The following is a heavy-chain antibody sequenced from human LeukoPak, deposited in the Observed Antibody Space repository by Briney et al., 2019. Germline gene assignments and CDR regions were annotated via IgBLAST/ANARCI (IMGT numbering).Heavy chain of an antibody. CDR1: GGSISGSSYY. D-gene: IGHD2-21*02. V-gene: IGHV4-39*01. CDR2: IYYSGST. J-gene: IGHJ6*02. CDR3: ARGGVVTAYYYYYYGMDV. Sequence: MSSETLSLTCTVSGGSISGSSYYWGWIRQPPGKGLEWIGSIYYSGSTYYNPSLKSRVTISVDTSKNQFSLKLSSVTAADTAVYYCARGGVVTAYYYYYYGMDVWGQGTTVTVSS.